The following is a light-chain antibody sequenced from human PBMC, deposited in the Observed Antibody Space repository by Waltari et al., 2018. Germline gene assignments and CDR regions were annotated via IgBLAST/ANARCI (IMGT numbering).Light chain of an antibody. J-gene: IGLJ3*02. V-gene: IGLV5-45*01. CDR3: MILHNNAGV. CDR2: YNSDSDK. CDR1: SGIHVGTHR. Sequence: QAVLIQQASLSASPGASASLTSTFRSGIHVGTHRIYYYQQRPGSPPPFHVRYNSDSDKQQGSGVPSRFSGSKDTSTNAGILLISGLQSEDEADYYCMILHNNAGVFGGGTRLTVL.